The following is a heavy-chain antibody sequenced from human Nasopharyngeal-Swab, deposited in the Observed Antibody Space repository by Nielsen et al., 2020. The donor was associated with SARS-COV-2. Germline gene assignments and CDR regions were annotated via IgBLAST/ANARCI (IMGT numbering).Heavy chain of an antibody. V-gene: IGHV3-48*01. D-gene: IGHD3-3*01. Sequence: VRQAPGKGLEWVSYISGSSGTINYVDSVKGRFTISRDNAKNSLYLQMNSLRAEDTAVYYCARDSPITIFGVVITTPVDYWGQGTLVTASS. CDR2: ISGSSGTI. J-gene: IGHJ4*02. CDR3: ARDSPITIFGVVITTPVDY.